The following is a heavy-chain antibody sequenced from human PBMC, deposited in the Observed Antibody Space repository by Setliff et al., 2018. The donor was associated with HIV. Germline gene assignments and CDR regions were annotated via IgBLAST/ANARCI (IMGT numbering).Heavy chain of an antibody. Sequence: ASVKVSCKASGGTFTSYYMHWVRQAPGQGLEWMGIINLSAGSTNYAQKFQGRVTMTRDTSTNTVYMELSSLRFEDTAVYYCARVVLYADLGIAGLTNYYYGMDVWGQGTTVTVSS. D-gene: IGHD7-27*01. CDR3: ARVVLYADLGIAGLTNYYYGMDV. V-gene: IGHV1-46*01. J-gene: IGHJ6*02. CDR2: INLSAGST. CDR1: GGTFTSYY.